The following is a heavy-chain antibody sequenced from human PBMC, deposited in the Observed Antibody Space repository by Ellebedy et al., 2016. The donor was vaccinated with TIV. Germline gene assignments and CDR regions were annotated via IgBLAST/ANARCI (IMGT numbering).Heavy chain of an antibody. V-gene: IGHV3-23*01. CDR1: GFAFSSFA. D-gene: IGHD3-16*01. CDR3: AKDQIGGDGRWVYDI. Sequence: PGGSLRLSCGAFGFAFSSFAMGWVRRTPGKGLEGVSGLYGSGRGIWYSDSVKGRFTIYRDNSKNTLSLQMNSLRAEDTGTYFCAKDQIGGDGRWVYDIWGQGTMVTVSS. CDR2: LYGSGRGI. J-gene: IGHJ3*02.